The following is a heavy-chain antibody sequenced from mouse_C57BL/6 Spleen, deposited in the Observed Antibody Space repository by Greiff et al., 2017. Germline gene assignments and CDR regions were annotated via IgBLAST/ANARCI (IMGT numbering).Heavy chain of an antibody. D-gene: IGHD2-3*01. CDR2: IDPSDSYT. Sequence: QVQLQQPGAELVKPGASVKLSCKASGYTFTSYWMQWVNQRPGQGLEWIGEIDPSDSYTNYNQKFKGKATLTVDTSSSTAYMQLSSLTSEDSAVYYCARRDGDGYYLAWFAYWGQGTLVTVSA. CDR1: GYTFTSYW. CDR3: ARRDGDGYYLAWFAY. J-gene: IGHJ3*01. V-gene: IGHV1-50*01.